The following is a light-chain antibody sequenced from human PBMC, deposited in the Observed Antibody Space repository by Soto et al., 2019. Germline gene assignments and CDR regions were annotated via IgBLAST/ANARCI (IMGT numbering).Light chain of an antibody. J-gene: IGLJ2*01. CDR2: RYN. CDR3: AAWDDSLSGVV. CDR1: SSNIGNNY. V-gene: IGLV1-47*01. Sequence: QSVLTQPPSASGTPGQRVTISCSGTSSNIGNNYVCWYQQLPGTAPKLLIYRYNQRPSGVPDRFSGSKSGTSASLAISGLRSDDEADYYCAAWDDSLSGVVFGGGTKLTVL.